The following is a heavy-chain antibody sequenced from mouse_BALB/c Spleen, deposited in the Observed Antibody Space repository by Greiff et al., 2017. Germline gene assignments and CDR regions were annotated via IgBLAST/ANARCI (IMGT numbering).Heavy chain of an antibody. D-gene: IGHD2-1*01. CDR3: ARESYGNFAY. CDR1: GYTFTSYY. V-gene: IGHV1S56*01. CDR2: IYPGNVNT. Sequence: QVQLKESGPELVKPGASVRISCKASGYTFTSYYIHWVKQRPGQGLEWIGWIYPGNVNTKYNEKFKGKATLTADKSSSTAYMQLSSLTSEDSAVYFCARESYGNFAYWGQGTLVTVSA. J-gene: IGHJ3*01.